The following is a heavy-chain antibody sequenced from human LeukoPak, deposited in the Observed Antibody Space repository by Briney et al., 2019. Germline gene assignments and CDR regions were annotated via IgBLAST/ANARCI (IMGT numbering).Heavy chain of an antibody. D-gene: IGHD6-19*01. CDR2: ISSSSSYI. Sequence: GGSLRLSCAASGFTFSSYSMNWVRQAPGKGLEWVSSISSSSSYIYYADSVKGRFTISRDNSKNTLYLQMNSLRAEDTAVYYCARDRQWLVLTDAFDIWGQGTMVTVSS. J-gene: IGHJ3*02. CDR3: ARDRQWLVLTDAFDI. V-gene: IGHV3-21*01. CDR1: GFTFSSYS.